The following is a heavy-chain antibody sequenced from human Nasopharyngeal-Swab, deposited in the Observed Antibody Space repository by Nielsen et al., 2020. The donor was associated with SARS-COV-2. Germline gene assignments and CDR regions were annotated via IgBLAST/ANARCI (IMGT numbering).Heavy chain of an antibody. V-gene: IGHV1-69*06. J-gene: IGHJ3*02. CDR3: ESNPPEMGYSGGAFDI. Sequence: GRQAPGQGREWMGGIIPIFGTANYAQKFQGRVTITADKSTSTAYKELSSLRSEDTAVYYCESNPPEMGYSGGAFDIWGQGTMVTVSS. D-gene: IGHD2-15*01. CDR2: IIPIFGTA.